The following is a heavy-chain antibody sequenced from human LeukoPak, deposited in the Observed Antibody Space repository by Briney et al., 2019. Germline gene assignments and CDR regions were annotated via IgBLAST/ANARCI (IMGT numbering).Heavy chain of an antibody. V-gene: IGHV3-23*01. CDR1: GFTFSSYA. J-gene: IGHJ5*02. Sequence: PGGSLRLSCAASGFTFSSYAMSWVRQAPGKGLEWVSAISGSGGSTYYVDSVKGRFTISRDNSKNTLYLQMNSLRAEDTAVYYCAKDIDYVWGSYRTYNWFDPWGQGTLVTVSS. D-gene: IGHD3-16*02. CDR3: AKDIDYVWGSYRTYNWFDP. CDR2: ISGSGGST.